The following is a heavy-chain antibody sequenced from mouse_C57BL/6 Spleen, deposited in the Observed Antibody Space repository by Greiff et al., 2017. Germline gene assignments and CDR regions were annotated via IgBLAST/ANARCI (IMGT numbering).Heavy chain of an antibody. V-gene: IGHV1-82*01. CDR3: ARNDYGSSYGYFDV. J-gene: IGHJ1*03. CDR1: GYAFSSSW. Sequence: VMLVESGPELVKPGASVKISCKASGYAFSSSWMNWVKQRPGKGLEWIGRIYPGDGDTNYNGKFKGKATLTADKSSSTAYMQLSSLTSEDSAVYFEARNDYGSSYGYFDVWGTGTTVTVSS. D-gene: IGHD1-1*01. CDR2: IYPGDGDT.